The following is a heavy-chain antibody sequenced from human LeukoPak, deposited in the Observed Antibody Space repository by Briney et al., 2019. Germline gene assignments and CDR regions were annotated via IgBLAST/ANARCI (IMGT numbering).Heavy chain of an antibody. CDR3: ARSAWRANGYYNWFDS. J-gene: IGHJ5*01. D-gene: IGHD2-8*01. CDR1: GRPITSGSDH. V-gene: IGHV4-39*01. Sequence: SETLSLTCTVSGRPITSGSDHWRWIRQSPGKPLEWIGSIYYSGSPYCNSSLKSRVTMSVDTSNNQFSLKLSSVTAADTAVYYCARSAWRANGYYNWFDSWGQGSLVTVS. CDR2: IYYSGSP.